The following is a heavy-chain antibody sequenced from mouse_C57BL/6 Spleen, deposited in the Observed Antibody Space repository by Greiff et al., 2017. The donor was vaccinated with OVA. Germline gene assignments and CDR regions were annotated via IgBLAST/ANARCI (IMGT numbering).Heavy chain of an antibody. V-gene: IGHV2-2*01. Sequence: QVQLQQSGPGLVQPSQRLSITCTVSGFSLTSYGVHWVRQSPGKGLEWLGVIWRGGSTDYNAAFISILSISKDNSKSQVFFKMNSLQADDTAIYYWARIGNDGYWDFDVWGTGTTVTVSS. CDR1: GFSLTSYG. J-gene: IGHJ1*03. CDR2: IWRGGST. CDR3: ARIGNDGYWDFDV. D-gene: IGHD2-2*01.